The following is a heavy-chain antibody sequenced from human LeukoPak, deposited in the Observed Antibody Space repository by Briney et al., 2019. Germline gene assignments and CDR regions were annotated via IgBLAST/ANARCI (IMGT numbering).Heavy chain of an antibody. Sequence: PGGSLRLSCAASGFTFSSYWMSWVSQAPGKGLEWVANIKQDGSEKYYVDSVKGRFTISRDNAKNSLYLQMNSLRAEDTAVYYCARGSGSGWYDLADFDYWGQGTLVTVSS. CDR1: GFTFSSYW. J-gene: IGHJ4*02. CDR2: IKQDGSEK. D-gene: IGHD6-19*01. CDR3: ARGSGSGWYDLADFDY. V-gene: IGHV3-7*05.